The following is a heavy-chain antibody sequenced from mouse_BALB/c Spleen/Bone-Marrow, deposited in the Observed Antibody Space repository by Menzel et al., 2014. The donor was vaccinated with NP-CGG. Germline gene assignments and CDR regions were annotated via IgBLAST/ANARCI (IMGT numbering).Heavy chain of an antibody. J-gene: IGHJ3*01. V-gene: IGHV2-9*02. CDR1: GFSLTSYG. CDR2: IWAGGST. D-gene: IGHD1-1*01. Sequence: VHLVESGPGLVAPSQSLSITCTVSGFSLTSYGVHWVRQPPGKGLEWLGAIWAGGSTNYNSALMSRLSITKDNSKSXVFLKMDTLKTNDKPMYFCPRVFTTVPGGFAYWGQGTLSSVSA. CDR3: PRVFTTVPGGFAY.